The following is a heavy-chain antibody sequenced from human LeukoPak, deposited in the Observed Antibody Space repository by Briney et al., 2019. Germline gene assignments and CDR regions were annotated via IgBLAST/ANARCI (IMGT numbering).Heavy chain of an antibody. V-gene: IGHV3-23*01. D-gene: IGHD5-24*01. CDR3: ARVKRDGFNSDAFDI. CDR2: VTGSGGST. Sequence: GGSLRLSCAASGFTFSSYPMTWVRQAPGKGLEWVSTVTGSGGSTYYSDSVKGRFTISRDNSKNTLYLQMNSLRAEDTAVYYCARVKRDGFNSDAFDIWGQGIMVTVSS. CDR1: GFTFSSYP. J-gene: IGHJ3*02.